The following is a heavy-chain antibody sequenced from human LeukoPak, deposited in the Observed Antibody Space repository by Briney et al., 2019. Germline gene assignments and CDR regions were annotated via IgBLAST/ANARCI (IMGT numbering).Heavy chain of an antibody. V-gene: IGHV4-34*01. Sequence: PSETLSLTCAVYGGSFSGYYWSWIRQPPGKGLEWIGEINHSGSTNYNPSLKSRVTISVDTSKNQFSLRLSSVTAADTAVYYCARSRSYYYDSSGHTGAFDIWGQGTMVTVSS. CDR1: GGSFSGYY. J-gene: IGHJ3*02. D-gene: IGHD3-22*01. CDR3: ARSRSYYYDSSGHTGAFDI. CDR2: INHSGST.